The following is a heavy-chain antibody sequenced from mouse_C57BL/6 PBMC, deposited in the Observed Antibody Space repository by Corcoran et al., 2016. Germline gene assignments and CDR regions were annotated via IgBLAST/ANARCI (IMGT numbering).Heavy chain of an antibody. V-gene: IGHV1-76*01. CDR2: IYPGSGNT. CDR3: ARGIYYGNYFDS. J-gene: IGHJ2*01. Sequence: QVQLKQSGAELVRPGASVKLSCKASGYTFTDYYINWVKQRPGQGLEWIARIYPGSGNTYYNEKFKGKATLTAEKSSSTAYMQRSSLTSEDSAVYFCARGIYYGNYFDSGGQGTTLTVSS. D-gene: IGHD2-1*01. CDR1: GYTFTDYY.